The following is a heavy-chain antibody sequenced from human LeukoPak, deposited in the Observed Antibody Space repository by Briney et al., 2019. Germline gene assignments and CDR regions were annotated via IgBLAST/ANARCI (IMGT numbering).Heavy chain of an antibody. D-gene: IGHD3-9*01. V-gene: IGHV4-59*08. CDR3: ASSPESFDWFWY. CDR1: GGSISSYY. CDR2: IYYSGST. Sequence: ASETLSLTCTVSGGSISSYYWSWIRQPPGKGLEWIGYIYYSGSTNYNPPLKSRVTIPVDTSKNQFSLKLSSVTAADAAVYYCASSPESFDWFWYWGQGTLVTVSS. J-gene: IGHJ4*02.